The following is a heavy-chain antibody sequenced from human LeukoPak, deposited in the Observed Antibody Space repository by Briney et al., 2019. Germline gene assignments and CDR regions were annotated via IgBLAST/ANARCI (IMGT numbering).Heavy chain of an antibody. CDR2: INHSGST. CDR1: GGSFSGYY. J-gene: IGHJ4*02. CDR3: ARGGKYSSSFAFDY. Sequence: ASETRSLTCAVYGGSFSGYYWSWIRQPPGKGLEWIGEINHSGSTNYNPTLKSRVTISVDTSKNQFSLKLSSVTAADTAVYYCARGGKYSSSFAFDYWGQGTLVTVSS. D-gene: IGHD6-6*01. V-gene: IGHV4-34*01.